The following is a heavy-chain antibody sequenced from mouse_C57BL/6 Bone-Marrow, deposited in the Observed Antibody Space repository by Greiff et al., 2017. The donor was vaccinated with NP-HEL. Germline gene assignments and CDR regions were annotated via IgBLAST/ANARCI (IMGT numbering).Heavy chain of an antibody. CDR3: ARGGDGYVYYAMDY. CDR2: IYPRSGNT. D-gene: IGHD2-3*01. V-gene: IGHV1-81*01. CDR1: GYTFPSYG. J-gene: IGHJ4*01. Sequence: QVQLPPSGAALARPGASVQLSCKASGYTFPSYGISWVKQRTGQGLEWIGEIYPRSGNTYYNEKFKGKAKLTADKSTSTAYMELRSLTSEDSAVYCCARGGDGYVYYAMDYWGQGTSVTVSS.